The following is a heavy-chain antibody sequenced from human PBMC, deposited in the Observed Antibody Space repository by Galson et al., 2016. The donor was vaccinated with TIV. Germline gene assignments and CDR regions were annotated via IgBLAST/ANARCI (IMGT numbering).Heavy chain of an antibody. CDR3: AREVRQDAFDI. J-gene: IGHJ3*02. D-gene: IGHD4/OR15-4a*01. CDR2: IKHNGYEK. Sequence: SLRLSCAASGFTFSRYWISWVRQAPGKGLEWVANIKHNGYEKYYVDSVRGRFTISRDNAESSLYLLQINSLTAEDTAVYYWAREVRQDAFDIWGQGTMVTVSS. V-gene: IGHV3-7*01. CDR1: GFTFSRYW.